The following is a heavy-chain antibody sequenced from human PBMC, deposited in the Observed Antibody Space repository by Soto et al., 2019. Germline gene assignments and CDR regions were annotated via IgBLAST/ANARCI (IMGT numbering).Heavy chain of an antibody. D-gene: IGHD3-10*01. CDR3: ARARPDYYGSGSYLCPDTIDEVYYFDY. Sequence: AXSWVRQAPGQGLEWMGGIIPIFGTANYAQKFQGRVTITADESTSTAYMELSSLRSEDTAVYYCARARPDYYGSGSYLCPDTIDEVYYFDYWGQGTLVTVAS. CDR1: A. J-gene: IGHJ4*02. CDR2: IIPIFGTA. V-gene: IGHV1-69*01.